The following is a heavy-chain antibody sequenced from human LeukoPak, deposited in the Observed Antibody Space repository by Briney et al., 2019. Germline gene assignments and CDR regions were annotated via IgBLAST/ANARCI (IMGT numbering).Heavy chain of an antibody. CDR2: ISSSSSYI. CDR3: RRVYYDFWSGHSISSEIDY. V-gene: IGHV3-21*04. CDR1: GFTFSSYT. Sequence: GGSLRLSCAASGFTFSSYTTKWVRQAPGKGLQWVSSISSSSSYIYYADSVKGRFAISRDNAKNSLYLQMNRLRAEDTAVYYRRRVYYDFWSGHSISSEIDYWGQGNLVTVSS. D-gene: IGHD3-3*01. J-gene: IGHJ4*02.